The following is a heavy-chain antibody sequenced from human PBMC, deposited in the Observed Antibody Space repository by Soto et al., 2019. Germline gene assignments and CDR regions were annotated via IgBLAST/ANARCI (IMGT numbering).Heavy chain of an antibody. CDR3: ATDTGDIEVVPATT. CDR2: ISKSGDST. V-gene: IGHV3-21*04. CDR1: GVTFTSYA. D-gene: IGHD2-15*01. J-gene: IGHJ4*02. Sequence: GGSLRLSCAASGVTFTSYAMTWVRQVPGEGLQWVSSISKSGDSTYYADSVKGRFTISRDNARNSLSLQMMNLRADDTAIYYCATDTGDIEVVPATTWGQGTLVTVSS.